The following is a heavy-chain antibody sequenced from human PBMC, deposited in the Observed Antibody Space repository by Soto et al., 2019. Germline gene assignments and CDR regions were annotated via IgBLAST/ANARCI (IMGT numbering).Heavy chain of an antibody. J-gene: IGHJ4*02. V-gene: IGHV4-59*01. CDR1: GGSISRYY. D-gene: IGHD4-17*01. CDR2: MYNTGST. CDR3: ARDYGDYFYY. Sequence: PSETLSLTCTVSGGSISRYYWSCIRQPPGKGLEWIGYMYNTGSTVYNPSFKSRVTISVDTSKNQFSLKLNSVTAADTAVYYCARDYGDYFYYFGQGSLVTVSA.